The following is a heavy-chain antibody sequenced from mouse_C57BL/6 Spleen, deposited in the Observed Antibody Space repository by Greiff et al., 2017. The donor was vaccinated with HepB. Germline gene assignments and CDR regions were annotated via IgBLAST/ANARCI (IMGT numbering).Heavy chain of an antibody. D-gene: IGHD1-1*01. J-gene: IGHJ4*01. CDR2: IDPSDSYT. CDR1: GYTFTSYW. V-gene: IGHV1-50*01. Sequence: QVHVKQPGAELVKPGASVKLSCKASGYTFTSYWMQWVKQRPGQGLEWIGEIDPSDSYTNYNQKFKGKATLTVDTSSSTAYMQLSSLTSEDSAVYYCARRLRSYYYAMDYWGQGTSVTVSS. CDR3: ARRLRSYYYAMDY.